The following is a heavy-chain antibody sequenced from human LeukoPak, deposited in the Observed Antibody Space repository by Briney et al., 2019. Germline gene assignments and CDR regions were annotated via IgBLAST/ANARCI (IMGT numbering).Heavy chain of an antibody. Sequence: GRSLRLSCAASGFTFSSYGMHWVRQAPGKGLEWVAAIWYDGSIQYYADSVKGRFTVSRDNSKNTLYLQMDSLRAEDTAVYYCARAGYCSGGSCYGSDYWGQGTLVSVSS. CDR1: GFTFSSYG. D-gene: IGHD2-15*01. J-gene: IGHJ4*02. CDR2: IWYDGSIQ. V-gene: IGHV3-33*01. CDR3: ARAGYCSGGSCYGSDY.